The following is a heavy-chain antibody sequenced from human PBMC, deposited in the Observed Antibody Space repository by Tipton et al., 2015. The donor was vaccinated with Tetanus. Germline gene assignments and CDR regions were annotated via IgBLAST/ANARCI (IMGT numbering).Heavy chain of an antibody. CDR1: GGSISSSSYY. CDR3: ARPPLGYCGGGNCFAWFDC. V-gene: IGHV4-39*01. Sequence: LRLSCTVSGGSISSSSYYWGWIRQPPGKGLEWIGSIYYSGSTYYNPSLKSRVTISVDTSKNQFSLKLSSVTAADTAVYYCARPPLGYCGGGNCFAWFDCWGQGALVTVSS. D-gene: IGHD2-15*01. CDR2: IYYSGST. J-gene: IGHJ4*02.